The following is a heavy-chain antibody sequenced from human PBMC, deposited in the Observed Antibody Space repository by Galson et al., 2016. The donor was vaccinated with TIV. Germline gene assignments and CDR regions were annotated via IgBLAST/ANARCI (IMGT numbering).Heavy chain of an antibody. V-gene: IGHV1-24*01. CDR1: GNSLSELV. J-gene: IGHJ4*02. D-gene: IGHD2/OR15-2a*01. CDR2: FDPEVSKT. CDR3: ATVAWFPGLSLDN. Sequence: SVKASCKVSGNSLSELVIHWVRQAPGKGLEWMGGFDPEVSKTVYAQKFQGRVTMTADTYRDTAYMELDSLRIEDTAVYYCATVAWFPGLSLDNWGQGTLVTVSS.